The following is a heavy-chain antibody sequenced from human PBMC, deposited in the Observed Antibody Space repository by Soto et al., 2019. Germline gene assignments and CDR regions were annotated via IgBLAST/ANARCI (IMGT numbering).Heavy chain of an antibody. V-gene: IGHV1-24*01. Sequence: QVQLVQSGAEVKKPGASVKVSFKVCGYTLTELSMHWVRRARGIGLEWMGVFDPEDGETIYAQKFQGRVTMTEDTSTDTAYMELSSLRSEDTAVYYCATVQTQWLALDYWGQGTLVTVSS. CDR2: FDPEDGET. CDR1: GYTLTELS. J-gene: IGHJ4*02. D-gene: IGHD6-19*01. CDR3: ATVQTQWLALDY.